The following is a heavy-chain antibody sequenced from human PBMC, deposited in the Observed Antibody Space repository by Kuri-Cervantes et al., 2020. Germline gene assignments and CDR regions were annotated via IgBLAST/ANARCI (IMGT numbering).Heavy chain of an antibody. D-gene: IGHD6-13*01. CDR3: ARVRGYSSSSDYYYYYMDV. Sequence: GPLRLSFAAHGAPLSDNYWSLIRQAPGNGLEWIGNIYRTGNTNHSPSLKSRVTISVDTSKNQLSLKLRSVTAADTAVYYCARVRGYSSSSDYYYYYMDVWGKGTTVTVSS. CDR1: GAPLSDNY. CDR2: IYRTGNT. J-gene: IGHJ6*03. V-gene: IGHV4-34*01.